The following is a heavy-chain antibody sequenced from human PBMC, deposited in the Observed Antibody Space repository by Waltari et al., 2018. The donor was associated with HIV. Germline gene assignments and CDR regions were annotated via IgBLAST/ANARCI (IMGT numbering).Heavy chain of an antibody. CDR1: QYPFSTFY. Sequence: QVLLAQSGGEVKKPGASVKISCKAPQYPFSTFYFPWVRQAPGQGLKWMAPVKPSGGYATRARSVHDRGKRTTDTSTIIVVIGVRGLRYDDTATDVCRVVPSVSTGGRPPQGNRDVWGQGRVVAV. V-gene: IGHV1-46*01. D-gene: IGHD4-17*01. CDR2: VKPSGGYA. J-gene: IGHJ3*01. CDR3: RVVPSVSTGGRPPQGNRDV.